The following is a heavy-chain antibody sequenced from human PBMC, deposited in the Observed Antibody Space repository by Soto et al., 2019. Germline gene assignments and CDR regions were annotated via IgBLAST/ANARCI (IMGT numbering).Heavy chain of an antibody. D-gene: IGHD6-6*01. Sequence: KPSETLSLTCPVSGGSITNFYYWGWIRQPPGKGLEWIGSIYYSGSTDYHPSLKSRVTISVDTSRNQFSLKLTSVTAADSAVYYCARQDSTSSLGYYFDSWGQGILVTVSS. CDR1: GGSITNFYY. J-gene: IGHJ4*02. CDR2: IYYSGST. CDR3: ARQDSTSSLGYYFDS. V-gene: IGHV4-39*01.